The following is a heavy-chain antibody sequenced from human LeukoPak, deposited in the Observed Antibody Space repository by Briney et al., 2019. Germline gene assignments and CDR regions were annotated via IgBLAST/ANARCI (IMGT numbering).Heavy chain of an antibody. CDR2: IYYSGSS. CDR1: GGSISSYY. CDR3: ARVPAAREPIDY. Sequence: SETLSLTCTVSGGSISSYYWSWIRQPPGKGLEWIEYIYYSGSSNYNPSLKSRVTISVDTSKNQFSLKLSSVTAADTAVYYCARVPAAREPIDYWGQGTLVTVSS. V-gene: IGHV4-59*01. J-gene: IGHJ4*02. D-gene: IGHD2-2*01.